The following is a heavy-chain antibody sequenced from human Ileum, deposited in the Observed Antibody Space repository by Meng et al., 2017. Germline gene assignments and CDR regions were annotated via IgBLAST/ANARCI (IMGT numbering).Heavy chain of an antibody. Sequence: EVQLLESGGGLVQPGGSLRLSCAASGFTFSSYAMNWLRQAPGKGLEWVSVISDSGGVIYYADSVKGRFSISRDNSKNTLYLQMNSLRPEDTAVYYCASRPGAEAGPFDYWGQGTLVTVSS. CDR1: GFTFSSYA. CDR3: ASRPGAEAGPFDY. J-gene: IGHJ4*02. V-gene: IGHV3-23*01. D-gene: IGHD1-14*01. CDR2: ISDSGGVI.